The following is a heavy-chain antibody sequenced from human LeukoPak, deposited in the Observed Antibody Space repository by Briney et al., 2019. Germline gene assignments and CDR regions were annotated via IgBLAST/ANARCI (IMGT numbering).Heavy chain of an antibody. D-gene: IGHD3-16*01. CDR2: IIPIFGTA. CDR1: GGTFTSYA. J-gene: IGHJ6*04. V-gene: IGHV1-69*05. CDR3: ARGLREYYYYGMDV. Sequence: SVKVSCKASGGTFTSYAISWVRQAPGQGLEWMGGIIPIFGTANYAQKFQGRVTMTTDTSTSTAYMELRSLRSDDTAVYYCARGLREYYYYGMDVWGKGTTVTVSS.